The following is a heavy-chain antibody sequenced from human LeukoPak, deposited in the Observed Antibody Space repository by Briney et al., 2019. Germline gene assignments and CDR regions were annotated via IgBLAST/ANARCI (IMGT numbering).Heavy chain of an antibody. J-gene: IGHJ4*02. CDR1: GGSISSYY. D-gene: IGHD1-26*01. CDR3: ARDPLWVGATTDYFDY. CDR2: IYYSGST. V-gene: IGHV4-59*01. Sequence: SETLSLTCTVSGGSISSYYWSWIRQPPGKGLEWIGYIYYSGSTNYNPSLKSRVTISVDTSKNQFSLKLSSVTAADTAVYYCARDPLWVGATTDYFDYWGQGTLVTVSS.